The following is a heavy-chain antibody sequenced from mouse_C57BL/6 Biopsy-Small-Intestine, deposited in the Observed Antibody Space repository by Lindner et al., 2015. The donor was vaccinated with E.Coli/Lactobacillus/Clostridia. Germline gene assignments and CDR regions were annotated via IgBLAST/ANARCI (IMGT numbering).Heavy chain of an antibody. V-gene: IGHV1-4*01. Sequence: VQLQESGAELARPGASVKMSCKASGYTFTSYTMHWVKQRPGQGLEWIGYINPSSDYTKYNQKFKDKATLTADKSSSTAYMQLNNLTYEDSAVYYCAREGFFFPAWFAYWGQGTLVTVSA. CDR3: AREGFFFPAWFAY. J-gene: IGHJ3*01. CDR2: INPSSDYT. CDR1: GYTFTSYT.